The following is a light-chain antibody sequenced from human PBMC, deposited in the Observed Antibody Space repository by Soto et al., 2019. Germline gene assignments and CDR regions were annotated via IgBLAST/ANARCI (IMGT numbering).Light chain of an antibody. CDR1: QSVSSN. CDR3: QQYNNWPPVIWT. V-gene: IGKV3-15*01. J-gene: IGKJ1*01. CDR2: GAS. Sequence: DTVMTQSPATLSVSPGERATLSCRASQSVSSNLAWYQQKPGQAPRLLIYGASTRATGIPARFSGSGSGTEFTLTISSLQSEDFAVYYCQQYNNWPPVIWTFGQGTKVEIK.